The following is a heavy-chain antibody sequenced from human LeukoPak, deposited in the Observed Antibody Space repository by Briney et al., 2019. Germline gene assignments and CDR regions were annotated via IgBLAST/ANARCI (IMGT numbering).Heavy chain of an antibody. J-gene: IGHJ4*02. V-gene: IGHV1-18*01. Sequence: ASVKVSCKASGYTFTSYGISWVRQAPGQGLEWMGWISAYNGNTNYAQKLQGRVTMTTDTSTSTAYMELRSLRSDDTAVYYCAGHITYYYDSSGYYHTSLDYWGQGTLVTVSS. CDR3: AGHITYYYDSSGYYHTSLDY. CDR1: GYTFTSYG. CDR2: ISAYNGNT. D-gene: IGHD3-22*01.